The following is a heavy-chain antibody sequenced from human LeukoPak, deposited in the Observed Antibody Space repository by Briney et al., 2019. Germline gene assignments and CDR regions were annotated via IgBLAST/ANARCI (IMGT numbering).Heavy chain of an antibody. CDR1: GGSFSGYY. D-gene: IGHD6-13*01. CDR2: INHSGST. CDR3: ASSATIAAAILDY. Sequence: SGTLSLTCAVYGGSFSGYYWSWIRRPPGKGLEWIGEINHSGSTNYNPSLKSRVTISVDTSKNQFSLKLSSVTAADTAVYYCASSATIAAAILDYWGQGTLVTVSS. J-gene: IGHJ4*02. V-gene: IGHV4-34*01.